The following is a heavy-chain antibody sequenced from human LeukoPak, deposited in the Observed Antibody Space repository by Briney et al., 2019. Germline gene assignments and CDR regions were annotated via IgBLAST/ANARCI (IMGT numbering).Heavy chain of an antibody. V-gene: IGHV3-30*04. CDR3: ARSAVILTGYYADY. D-gene: IGHD3-9*01. Sequence: GGSLRLSCAASGFTFTDCTIHWVRQAPGKGLEWVAVISYDGSKKNYADSVKGRFTISRDNSKNTLYLQMDSLRPEDTAVYYCARSAVILTGYYADYWGQGTLVTVSS. CDR2: ISYDGSKK. CDR1: GFTFTDCT. J-gene: IGHJ4*02.